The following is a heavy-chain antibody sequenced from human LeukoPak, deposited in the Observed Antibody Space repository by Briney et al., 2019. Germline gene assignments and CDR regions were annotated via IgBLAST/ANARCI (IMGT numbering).Heavy chain of an antibody. CDR3: ARGEDDILTGYPKWFDP. V-gene: IGHV1-18*01. CDR2: ISAYNGNT. Sequence: ASVKVSCKASGYTFTSYDINWVRQAPGQGLEWMGWISAYNGNTNYAQKLQGRVTMTTDTSTSTAYMELRSLRSDDTAVYYRARGEDDILTGYPKWFDPWGQGTLVTVSS. CDR1: GYTFTSYD. J-gene: IGHJ5*02. D-gene: IGHD3-9*01.